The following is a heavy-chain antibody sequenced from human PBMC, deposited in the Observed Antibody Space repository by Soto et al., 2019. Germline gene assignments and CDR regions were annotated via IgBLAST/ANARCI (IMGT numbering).Heavy chain of an antibody. D-gene: IGHD3-22*01. CDR2: IIPIFGTA. CDR1: GGTFSSYA. J-gene: IGHJ3*02. Sequence: ASVKVSCKASGGTFSSYAIGWVRQAPGQGLEWMGGIIPIFGTANYAQKFQGRVTITADESTSTAYMELSSLRSEDTAVYYCARDLRVLYYYDSSGPLDAFDICGQGTMVTVSS. V-gene: IGHV1-69*13. CDR3: ARDLRVLYYYDSSGPLDAFDI.